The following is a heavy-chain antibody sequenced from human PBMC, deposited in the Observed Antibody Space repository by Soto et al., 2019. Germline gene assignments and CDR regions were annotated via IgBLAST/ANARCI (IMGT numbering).Heavy chain of an antibody. D-gene: IGHD6-13*01. V-gene: IGHV3-48*01. J-gene: IGHJ3*02. CDR2: ISSSSSTI. CDR3: ARVSSSDAFDI. Sequence: GGSLRLSCAASGFTFSSYSMNWVRQAPGKGLEWVSYISSSSSTIYYADSVKGRFTISRDNAKNSLYLQMNSLRAEDTAVYYCARVSSSDAFDIWGQGTMVTVSS. CDR1: GFTFSSYS.